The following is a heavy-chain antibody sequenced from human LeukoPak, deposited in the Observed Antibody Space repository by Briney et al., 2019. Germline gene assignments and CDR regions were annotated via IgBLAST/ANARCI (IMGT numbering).Heavy chain of an antibody. D-gene: IGHD3-22*01. CDR1: GFTFSSYG. V-gene: IGHV3-33*06. CDR2: IWYDGSNK. CDR3: AKDFPDYYDSSLY. Sequence: GGSLRLSCAASGFTFSSYGMHWVRQAPGKGLEWVAVIWYDGSNKYYADSVKGRFTISRDNSKNTLYLQMNSLRAEDTAVYYCAKDFPDYYDSSLYWGQGTLVTVSS. J-gene: IGHJ4*02.